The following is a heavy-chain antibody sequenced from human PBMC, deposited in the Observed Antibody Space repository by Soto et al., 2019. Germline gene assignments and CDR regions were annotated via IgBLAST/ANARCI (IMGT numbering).Heavy chain of an antibody. CDR2: IYYSGST. CDR1: GASISSYY. Sequence: PSETLSLTCTLSGASISSYYWSWIRQPPGKGLEWIGYIYYSGSTNYNPSLKSRVTISVDTSKNQFSLKLSSVTAADTAVYYCARSLWFGELGNWFDPWGQGTLVTVSS. J-gene: IGHJ5*02. CDR3: ARSLWFGELGNWFDP. V-gene: IGHV4-59*08. D-gene: IGHD3-10*01.